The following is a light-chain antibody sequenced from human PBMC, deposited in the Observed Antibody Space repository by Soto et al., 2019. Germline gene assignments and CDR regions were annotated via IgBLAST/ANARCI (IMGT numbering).Light chain of an antibody. CDR2: DVS. Sequence: DIQMTQSPSTLSASVGDRVTIPCRASQTINNQLAWYQQKPGKAPKLLIFDVSTLESGVPSRFSGSGYGTEFTLTISSLQPDDFATYYCQQYKSYWKMFGQGTKVDIK. V-gene: IGKV1-5*01. CDR3: QQYKSYWKM. J-gene: IGKJ1*01. CDR1: QTINNQ.